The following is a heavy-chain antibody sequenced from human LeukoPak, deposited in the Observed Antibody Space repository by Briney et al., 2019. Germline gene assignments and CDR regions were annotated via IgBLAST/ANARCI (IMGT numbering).Heavy chain of an antibody. D-gene: IGHD6-6*01. Sequence: SETLSLTCTVSGGSISSYYWSWIRQPPGKGLEWIGYIYYSGSTNYNPSLKSRVTISVDTSKNQFSLKLSSVTAADTAVYYCARHEYSSSSSHAFDIWGQGTMVTVSS. CDR1: GGSISSYY. CDR2: IYYSGST. V-gene: IGHV4-59*08. J-gene: IGHJ3*02. CDR3: ARHEYSSSSSHAFDI.